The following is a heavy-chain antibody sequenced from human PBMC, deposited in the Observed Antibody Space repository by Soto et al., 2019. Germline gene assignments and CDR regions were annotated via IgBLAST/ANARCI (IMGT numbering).Heavy chain of an antibody. V-gene: IGHV4-34*01. Sequence: PLESPALACAVYGGSLNVYYGSWSRQPPGKGLEWIGEINHSGSTNYNPSLKSRVTISVDTSKNQFSLKLSSVTAADTAVYYCARGKDYVWGSYRRYFDYWGQGTLLTVSS. CDR1: GGSLNVYY. J-gene: IGHJ4*02. CDR3: ARGKDYVWGSYRRYFDY. D-gene: IGHD3-16*02. CDR2: INHSGST.